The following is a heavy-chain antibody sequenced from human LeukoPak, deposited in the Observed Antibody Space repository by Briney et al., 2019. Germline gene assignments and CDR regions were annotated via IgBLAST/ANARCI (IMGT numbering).Heavy chain of an antibody. J-gene: IGHJ5*02. CDR1: GGTFSSYA. Sequence: SVKVSCTASGGTFSSYAISWVRQAPGQGLEWMGGIIPIFGTANYAQKFQGRVTITADESTSTAYMELSSLRSEDTAVYYCARAYGDYVRWFDPWGQGTLVTVSS. D-gene: IGHD4-17*01. V-gene: IGHV1-69*13. CDR3: ARAYGDYVRWFDP. CDR2: IIPIFGTA.